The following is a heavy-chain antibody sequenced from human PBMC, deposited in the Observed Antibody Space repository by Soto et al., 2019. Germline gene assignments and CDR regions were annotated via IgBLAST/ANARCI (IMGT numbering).Heavy chain of an antibody. J-gene: IGHJ5*02. CDR1: GYTFTSYG. CDR3: ARAFGAGRLFDP. Sequence: ASVNVSCKASGYTFTSYGISWVRQAPGQGLEWMGWISAYNGNTNCAQKLQGRVTMTTDTSTSTAYMELRSLRSDDTAVYYCARAFGAGRLFDPWGKGTLVTVSS. CDR2: ISAYNGNT. V-gene: IGHV1-18*01. D-gene: IGHD3-3*02.